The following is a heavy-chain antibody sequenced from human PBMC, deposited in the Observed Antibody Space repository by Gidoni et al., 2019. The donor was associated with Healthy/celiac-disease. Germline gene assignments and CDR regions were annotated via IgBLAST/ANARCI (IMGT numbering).Heavy chain of an antibody. J-gene: IGHJ5*02. CDR3: ARQHGSGSYYYGGNWFDP. V-gene: IGHV4-59*08. CDR2: IYYSGIT. Sequence: QVQLQESGPGLVKPSATLSLTCTVSGGSISSYYWSWIRQPPGKGLEWIGYIYYSGITNYNPSLKSRVTISVDTSKNQFSLKLSSVTAADTAVYYCARQHGSGSYYYGGNWFDPWGQGTLVTVSS. CDR1: GGSISSYY. D-gene: IGHD3-10*01.